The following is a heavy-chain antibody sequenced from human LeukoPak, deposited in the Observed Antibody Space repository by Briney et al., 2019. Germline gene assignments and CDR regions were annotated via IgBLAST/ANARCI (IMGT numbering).Heavy chain of an antibody. CDR2: INSDGSST. CDR1: GFTFSNYW. J-gene: IGHJ6*03. CDR3: ARVSSGSYFGYYYYYMDV. D-gene: IGHD1-26*01. Sequence: PGGSLRLSCEASGFTFSNYWMHWVRQAPGKGLVWVSRINSDGSSTSYADSVKGRFTISRDNAKNTLYLQMNSLRAEDTTVYYCARVSSGSYFGYYYYYMDVWGKGTAVTVSS. V-gene: IGHV3-74*01.